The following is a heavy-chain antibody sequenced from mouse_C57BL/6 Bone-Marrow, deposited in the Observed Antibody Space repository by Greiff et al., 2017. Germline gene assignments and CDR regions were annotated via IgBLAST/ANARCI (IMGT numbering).Heavy chain of an antibody. CDR3: ATWGGSSFGYAMDY. CDR1: GFNIKDDY. J-gene: IGHJ4*01. V-gene: IGHV14-4*01. Sequence: VQLQQSGAELVRPGASVKLSCTASGFNIKDDYMHWVKQRPEQGLEWIGWIDPENGDTEYASKFQGKATLTADTSSITAYLQLSSLTSEDTAVFYSATWGGSSFGYAMDYWGQGTSVTVSS. CDR2: IDPENGDT. D-gene: IGHD1-1*01.